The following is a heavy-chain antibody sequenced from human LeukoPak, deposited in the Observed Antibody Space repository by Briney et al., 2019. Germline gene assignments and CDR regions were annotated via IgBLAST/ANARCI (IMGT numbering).Heavy chain of an antibody. J-gene: IGHJ4*02. CDR1: GFTFSNYS. CDR3: SRGLVGYYHDSSTYPDS. Sequence: PGGSLRLSCAASGFTFSNYSMNWVRQAPGKGLEWVSSISSSSSFMYYADSVKGRFTISRDNAKNSLYLQMNSLRVEDTAVYYCSRGLVGYYHDSSTYPDSWGQGTLVTVSS. D-gene: IGHD3-22*01. V-gene: IGHV3-48*01. CDR2: ISSSSSFM.